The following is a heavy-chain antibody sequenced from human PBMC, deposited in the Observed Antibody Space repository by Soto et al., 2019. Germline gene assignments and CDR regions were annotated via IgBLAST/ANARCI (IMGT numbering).Heavy chain of an antibody. J-gene: IGHJ5*02. CDR1: GGTFSSYA. CDR2: IIPIFGTA. Sequence: SVKVSCKAAGGTFSSYAISWVRQAPGQGLEWMGGIIPIFGTANYAQKFQGRVTITADKSTSTAYMELSSLRSEDTAVYYCARDGDCSSTSCYSLLAYNWFDPWGHGTLVTVSS. V-gene: IGHV1-69*06. D-gene: IGHD2-2*02. CDR3: ARDGDCSSTSCYSLLAYNWFDP.